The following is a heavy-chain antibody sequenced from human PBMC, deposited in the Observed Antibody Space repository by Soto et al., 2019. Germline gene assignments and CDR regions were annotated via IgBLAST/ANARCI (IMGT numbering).Heavy chain of an antibody. D-gene: IGHD3-3*01. CDR2: INHSGST. CDR1: GGSFSGYY. V-gene: IGHV4-34*01. CDR3: ARGSGVVLRFLEWYSTNYYYYGMDV. J-gene: IGHJ6*02. Sequence: SETLFLTCAVYGGSFSGYYWSWIRQPPGKGLEWIGEINHSGSTNYNPSLKSRVTISVDTSKNQFSLKLSSVTAADTAVYYCARGSGVVLRFLEWYSTNYYYYGMDVWGQGTTVTVSS.